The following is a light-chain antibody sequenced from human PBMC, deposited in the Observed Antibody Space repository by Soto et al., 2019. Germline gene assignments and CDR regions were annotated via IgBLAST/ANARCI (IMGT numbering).Light chain of an antibody. CDR2: GTS. CDR3: QQYYNWPLT. CDR1: QNINSY. Sequence: EIVMTQSPATLSVSPGERATLSCRASQNINSYVAWYQQMPGQAPRLLIYGTSTRATGIPARFSGSSSGTDFTVTISSLQSEDFAVYFCQQYYNWPLTFGGGTKVEIK. J-gene: IGKJ4*01. V-gene: IGKV3-15*01.